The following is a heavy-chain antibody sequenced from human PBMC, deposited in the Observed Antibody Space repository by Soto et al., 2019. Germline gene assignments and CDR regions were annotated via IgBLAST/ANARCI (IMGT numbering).Heavy chain of an antibody. Sequence: EVQVLESGGGLVQPGGSLRLSCAASGFTFSTYAMNWVRQAPGKGLEWVSGISATGAKTYSADSVKGRFTISRDNSKDTVYLEMNSLRAEDTAVYYCPKSRAAMVYYFDFWGLGARVTVSS. CDR2: ISATGAKT. CDR1: GFTFSTYA. CDR3: PKSRAAMVYYFDF. V-gene: IGHV3-23*01. D-gene: IGHD6-25*01. J-gene: IGHJ4*02.